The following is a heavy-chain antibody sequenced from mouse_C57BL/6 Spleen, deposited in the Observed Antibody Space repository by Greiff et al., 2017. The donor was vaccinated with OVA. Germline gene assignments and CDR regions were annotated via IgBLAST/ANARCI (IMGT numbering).Heavy chain of an antibody. D-gene: IGHD2-4*01. CDR2: ISSGSSTI. J-gene: IGHJ4*01. CDR1: GFTFSDYG. V-gene: IGHV5-17*01. Sequence: EVKVEESGGGLVKPGGSLKLSCAASGFTFSDYGMHWVRQAPEKGLEWVAYISSGSSTIYYADTVKGRFTISRDNAKNTLFLQMTSLRSEDTAMYYGARGRLRPKDAMDYWGQGTSVTVSS. CDR3: ARGRLRPKDAMDY.